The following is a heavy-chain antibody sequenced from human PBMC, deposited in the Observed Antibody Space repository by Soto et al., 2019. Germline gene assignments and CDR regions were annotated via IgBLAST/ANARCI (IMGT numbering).Heavy chain of an antibody. D-gene: IGHD1-1*01. J-gene: IGHJ4*02. V-gene: IGHV3-21*06. Sequence: GGSLRLSCAASGFTFSSYSMNWVRQAPGKGLEWVSSISSSSSYIYYADSVKGRFTISRDNAKNSLYLQMNSLRAEDTAVYYCARDLRFWELEPFPREYYFDYWGQGTLVTVSS. CDR3: ARDLRFWELEPFPREYYFDY. CDR2: ISSSSSYI. CDR1: GFTFSSYS.